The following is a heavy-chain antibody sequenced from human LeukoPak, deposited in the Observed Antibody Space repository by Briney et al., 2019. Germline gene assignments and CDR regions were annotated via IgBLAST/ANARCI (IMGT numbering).Heavy chain of an antibody. D-gene: IGHD1-14*01. CDR3: ARVREAETNPCPDY. J-gene: IGHJ4*02. V-gene: IGHV4-59*12. CDR2: IYHSGTT. Sequence: SETLSLTGTVSGGSISSYYWSWIRQPPGKGLEWIGYIYHSGTTYYNPSLKSRVTISVDRSKNQFSLKLSSVTAADTAVYYCARVREAETNPCPDYWGQGILVTVSS. CDR1: GGSISSYY.